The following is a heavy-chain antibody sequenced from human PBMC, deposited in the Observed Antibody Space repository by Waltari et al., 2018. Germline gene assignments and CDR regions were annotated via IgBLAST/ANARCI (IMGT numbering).Heavy chain of an antibody. Sequence: QVQLQQWGAGLLKPSETLSLTCAVYGGSFSGYYWSWIRQPPGKGLEWIGEINHSGSTNYIPFLKSRVTISVDTSKNQFSLKLSSVTAADTAVYYCARGEYSSSWYKYYYGMDVWGQGTTVTVSS. CDR2: INHSGST. CDR3: ARGEYSSSWYKYYYGMDV. CDR1: GGSFSGYY. V-gene: IGHV4-34*01. D-gene: IGHD6-13*01. J-gene: IGHJ6*02.